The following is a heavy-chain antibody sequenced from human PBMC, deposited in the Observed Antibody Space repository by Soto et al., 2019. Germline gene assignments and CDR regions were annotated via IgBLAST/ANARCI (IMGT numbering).Heavy chain of an antibody. CDR2: IKQDGSEK. D-gene: IGHD2-21*02. CDR1: GFTFSSYW. V-gene: IGHV3-7*01. J-gene: IGHJ5*02. Sequence: PGGSLRLSCAASGFTFSSYWMSWVRQAPGKGLEWVANIKQDGSEKYYVDSVKGRFTISRDNAKNSLYLQMNSLRAEDTAVYYCARTTVVTPSWFDPWGQGTLVTVSS. CDR3: ARTTVVTPSWFDP.